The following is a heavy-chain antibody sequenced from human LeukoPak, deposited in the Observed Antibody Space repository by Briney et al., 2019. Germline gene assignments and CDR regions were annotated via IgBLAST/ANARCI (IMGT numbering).Heavy chain of an antibody. D-gene: IGHD3-3*01. V-gene: IGHV1-69*04. Sequence: SVKVSCKASGGTFSSYAISWVRQAPGQGLEWMGRIIPILGIANYAQKFQGRVTITADKSTSTAYMELSSLRSEDTAVYYCARGRSGSYDFWSGYFSRPHRALQSTNWFDPWGQGTLVTVSS. CDR3: ARGRSGSYDFWSGYFSRPHRALQSTNWFDP. J-gene: IGHJ5*02. CDR2: IIPILGIA. CDR1: GGTFSSYA.